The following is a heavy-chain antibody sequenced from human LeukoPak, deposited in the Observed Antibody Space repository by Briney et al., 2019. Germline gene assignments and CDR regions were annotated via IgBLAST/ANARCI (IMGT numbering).Heavy chain of an antibody. V-gene: IGHV3-30*04. J-gene: IGHJ4*02. Sequence: GGSLRLSCAASEFTFSSYTMHWVRQAPGKGLEWVAVISYDGSNEYYADSVKGRFTISRDNSNSTLYLQMNSLRAEHATMYYCARAPSGYYPYFDYWGQGTLVTVSS. CDR2: ISYDGSNE. CDR1: EFTFSSYT. CDR3: ARAPSGYYPYFDY. D-gene: IGHD3-3*01.